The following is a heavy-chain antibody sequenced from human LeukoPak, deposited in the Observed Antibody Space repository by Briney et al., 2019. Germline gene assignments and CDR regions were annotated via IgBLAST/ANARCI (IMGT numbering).Heavy chain of an antibody. CDR2: ISAYNGNT. D-gene: IGHD3-22*01. J-gene: IGHJ1*01. CDR3: ARSDSSGYYYRTNAEYFQH. CDR1: GYTFTSYG. V-gene: IGHV1-18*01. Sequence: ASVKVSCKASGYTFTSYGISWARQAPGQGLEWMGWISAYNGNTNYAQKLQGRVTMTTDTSTSTAYMELRSLRSDDTAVYYCARSDSSGYYYRTNAEYFQHWGQGTLVTVSS.